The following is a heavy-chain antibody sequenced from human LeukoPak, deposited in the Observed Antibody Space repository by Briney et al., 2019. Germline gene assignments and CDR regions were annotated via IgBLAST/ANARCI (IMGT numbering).Heavy chain of an antibody. J-gene: IGHJ4*02. CDR2: IGGRGGST. Sequence: GGSLRLSCVASGFTFSSHAMAWVRQAPGKGLEWVSAIGGRGGSTYYANSVKGRFTISRDNSKNTLYLQMNSLRAEDTALYYCARDPGVVAFHYFDFWGQGTLVTVSS. CDR1: GFTFSSHA. V-gene: IGHV3-23*01. CDR3: ARDPGVVAFHYFDF. D-gene: IGHD3-3*01.